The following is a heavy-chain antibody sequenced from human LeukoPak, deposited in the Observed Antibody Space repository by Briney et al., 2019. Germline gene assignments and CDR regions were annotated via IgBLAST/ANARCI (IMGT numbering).Heavy chain of an antibody. CDR1: GFTFSSYS. D-gene: IGHD2-15*01. J-gene: IGHJ5*02. V-gene: IGHV3-21*01. Sequence: GSLRLSCAASGFTFSSYSMNWVRQAPGKGLEWVSSISSSSSYIYYADSVKGRFTISRDNAKNSLYLQMNSLRAEDTAVYYCARVESGYCSGGSCYSGWFDPWGQGTLATVSS. CDR2: ISSSSSYI. CDR3: ARVESGYCSGGSCYSGWFDP.